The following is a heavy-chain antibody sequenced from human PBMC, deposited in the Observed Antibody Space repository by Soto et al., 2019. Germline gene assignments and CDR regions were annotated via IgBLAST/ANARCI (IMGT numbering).Heavy chain of an antibody. V-gene: IGHV4-59*01. CDR2: IYYSGST. J-gene: IGHJ4*02. Sequence: QVQLQESGPGLVKPSETLSLTCTVSGGSISSYYWSWIRQPPGKGLEWIGYIYYSGSTNYNPSLKSRVTISVDTSKNQFALKLSSVTAADTAVYYCARAASRGLDYWGQGTLVTVSS. CDR3: ARAASRGLDY. CDR1: GGSISSYY. D-gene: IGHD6-19*01.